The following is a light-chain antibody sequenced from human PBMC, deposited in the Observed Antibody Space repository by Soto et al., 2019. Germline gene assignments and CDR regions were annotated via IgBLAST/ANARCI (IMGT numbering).Light chain of an antibody. CDR1: SSDIGDYNY. J-gene: IGLJ1*01. CDR3: SSYAGNNNYV. Sequence: QSVLTRPPSASGSPGRSVTFSGTGTSSDIGDYNYVSWYQQHPGKAPKLMIYEVTKRPSGVPDRFSGSKSGNTASLTVSGLQADDEADYYCSSYAGNNNYVFGTGTKVTVL. CDR2: EVT. V-gene: IGLV2-8*01.